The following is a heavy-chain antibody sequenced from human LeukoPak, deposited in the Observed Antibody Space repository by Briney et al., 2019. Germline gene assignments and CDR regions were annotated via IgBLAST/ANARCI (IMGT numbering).Heavy chain of an antibody. V-gene: IGHV3-30-3*01. CDR2: ISYDGSNK. J-gene: IGHJ4*02. CDR3: ARLLTTVTTDY. D-gene: IGHD4-17*01. Sequence: GGSLRLSCAASGFTFSSYAMHWVRQAPGKGLEWVAVISYDGSNKYYADSVKGRFTISRDNSKNTLYLQMNSLRAEDTAVYYCARLLTTVTTDYWGQGTLVTVSS. CDR1: GFTFSSYA.